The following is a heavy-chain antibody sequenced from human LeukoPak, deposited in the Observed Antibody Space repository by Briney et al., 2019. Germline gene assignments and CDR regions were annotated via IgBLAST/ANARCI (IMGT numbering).Heavy chain of an antibody. CDR1: GFTFSSYW. CDR3: ARAPQIFGVVRDGY. D-gene: IGHD3-3*01. Sequence: PGGSLRLSCAASGFTFSSYWMHWVRQAPGKGLVWVSRINSDGSSTSYADSVKGRFTISRDNAKNTLYLQMNSLRAEDTAVYYCARAPQIFGVVRDGYWGQGTLVTVSS. CDR2: INSDGSST. V-gene: IGHV3-74*01. J-gene: IGHJ4*02.